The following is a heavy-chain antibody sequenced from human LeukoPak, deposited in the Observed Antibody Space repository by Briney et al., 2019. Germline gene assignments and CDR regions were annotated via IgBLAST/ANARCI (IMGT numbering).Heavy chain of an antibody. J-gene: IGHJ1*01. CDR3: ARPQTYYYDSSGYYAQPVQH. Sequence: PGGSLRLSCAASGFTFSDYYMSWMRQAPGKGLEWVSSISSSSSQKFYADSVKGRFAISRDNAKTSLYLQMNSLRAEDTAVYYCARPQTYYYDSSGYYAQPVQHWGQGTLVTVSS. V-gene: IGHV3-11*06. CDR2: ISSSSSQK. CDR1: GFTFSDYY. D-gene: IGHD3-22*01.